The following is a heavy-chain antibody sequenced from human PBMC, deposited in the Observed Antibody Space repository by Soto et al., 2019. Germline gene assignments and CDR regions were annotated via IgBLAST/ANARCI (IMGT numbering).Heavy chain of an antibody. Sequence: HMQLVQSGPEVKKPGTSVKVSCKASGFTFINSAVQWVRQARGQRLEWIGWIVVDSGNTNYAQQFQERVTITRDMSTSTSYMKLSSLRSEDTAVYYCAADLARLPDAFDIWGQGTMVTVSS. J-gene: IGHJ3*02. D-gene: IGHD5-12*01. V-gene: IGHV1-58*01. CDR3: AADLARLPDAFDI. CDR1: GFTFINSA. CDR2: IVVDSGNT.